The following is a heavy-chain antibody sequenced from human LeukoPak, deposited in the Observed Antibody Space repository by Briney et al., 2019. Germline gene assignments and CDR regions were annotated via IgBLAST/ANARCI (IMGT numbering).Heavy chain of an antibody. CDR2: ISAYNGNT. CDR1: GYTFTSYG. V-gene: IGHV1-18*01. D-gene: IGHD6-19*01. CDR3: ARPVIAVAGTEYYFDY. J-gene: IGHJ4*02. Sequence: ASVKVSCRASGYTFTSYGISWVRQAPGQGLEWMGWISAYNGNTNYAQKLQGRVTMTTDTSTSTAYMELRSLRSDDTAVYYCARPVIAVAGTEYYFDYWGQGTLVTVSS.